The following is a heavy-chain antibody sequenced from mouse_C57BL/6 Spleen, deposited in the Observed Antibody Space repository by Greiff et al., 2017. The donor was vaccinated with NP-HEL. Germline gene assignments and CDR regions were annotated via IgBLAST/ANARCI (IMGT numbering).Heavy chain of an antibody. Sequence: VQLQHSGPELVKPGASVKISCKASGYSFTDYNMNWVKQSNGKSLEWIGVINPNYGTTSYNQKFKGKATLTVDQSSSTAYMQLNSLTSEDSAVYYCASYYYGSSYGYFDVWGTGTTVTVSS. V-gene: IGHV1-39*01. CDR1: GYSFTDYN. J-gene: IGHJ1*03. CDR2: INPNYGTT. CDR3: ASYYYGSSYGYFDV. D-gene: IGHD1-1*01.